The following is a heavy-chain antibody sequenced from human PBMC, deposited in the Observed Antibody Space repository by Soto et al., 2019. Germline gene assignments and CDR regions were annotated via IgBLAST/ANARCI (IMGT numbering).Heavy chain of an antibody. Sequence: QVQLVQYGAEVKKPGASVKVSCKASGYTFTSYGINWVRQAPGQGLEWMGWISAYNGNTHYAQKLHVIVTLTTDTSTSTAYMELSILSSDDKAVYYCARVQIGYDFAYCGQGTPITVSS. CDR2: ISAYNGNT. CDR1: GYTFTSYG. D-gene: IGHD5-12*01. CDR3: ARVQIGYDFAY. V-gene: IGHV1-18*01. J-gene: IGHJ1*01.